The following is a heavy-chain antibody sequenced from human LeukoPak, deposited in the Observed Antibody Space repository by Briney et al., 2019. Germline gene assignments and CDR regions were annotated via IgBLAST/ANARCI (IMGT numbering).Heavy chain of an antibody. CDR2: IQYDASYD. CDR1: GFTFSSYG. J-gene: IGHJ4*02. D-gene: IGHD1-26*01. Sequence: GGSLRLSCEASGFTFSSYGMHWVRQTPGKGLEWVSFIQYDASYDLYSDSVRGRFTISRDNSKNILYLQMNSLSTEDSAVYFCAKDFRVGARSFDYWGQGTLVTVSS. CDR3: AKDFRVGARSFDY. V-gene: IGHV3-30*02.